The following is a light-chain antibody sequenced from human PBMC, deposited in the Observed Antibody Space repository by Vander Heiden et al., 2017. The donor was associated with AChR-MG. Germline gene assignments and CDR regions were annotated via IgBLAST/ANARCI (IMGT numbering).Light chain of an antibody. CDR1: ISNIGNNY. CDR3: GTWDSSRSAL. CDR2: DNN. J-gene: IGLJ2*01. Sequence: QSVLTQPPSVSAAPGQTVTISCSGSISNIGNNYVSWYQQLPGTAPKLLIYDNNRRPSGIPDCFSGSKSGTSATLDITGLQTGDEADYYCGTWDSSRSALFGGGTKVTVL. V-gene: IGLV1-51*01.